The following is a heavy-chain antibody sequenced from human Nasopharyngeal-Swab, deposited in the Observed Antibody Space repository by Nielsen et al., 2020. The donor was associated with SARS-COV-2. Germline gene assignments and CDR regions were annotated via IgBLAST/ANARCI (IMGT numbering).Heavy chain of an antibody. V-gene: IGHV4-39*01. J-gene: IGHJ5*02. CDR2: IYYSGST. D-gene: IGHD3-22*01. CDR3: ARQWYYDSSGYRGGFDP. Sequence: SETLSLTCTVSGGSISSSSYYWGWIRQPPGKGLEWIGSIYYSGSTYYNPSLKSRVTISVDTSKNQFSLKLSSVTAADTAVYYCARQWYYDSSGYRGGFDPWGQGTLVTVSS. CDR1: GGSISSSSYY.